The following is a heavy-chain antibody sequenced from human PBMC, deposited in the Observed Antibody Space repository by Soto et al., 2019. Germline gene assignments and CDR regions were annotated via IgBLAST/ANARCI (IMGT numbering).Heavy chain of an antibody. V-gene: IGHV4-31*03. CDR2: IYYSGST. CDR1: GGSISSGGYY. Sequence: QVQLQESGPGLVKPSQTLSLTCTVSGGSISSGGYYWSWTRQHPGKGLEWIGYIYYSGSTYYNPSLKSRVTISVDTSKNQFSLKLSSVIAADTAVYYSAGIYSGSPGGTLRYWGQGTLVTVSS. D-gene: IGHD1-26*01. CDR3: AGIYSGSPGGTLRY. J-gene: IGHJ4*02.